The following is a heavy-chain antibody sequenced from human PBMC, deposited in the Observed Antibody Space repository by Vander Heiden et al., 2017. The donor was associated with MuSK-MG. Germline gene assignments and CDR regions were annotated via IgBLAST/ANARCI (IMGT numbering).Heavy chain of an antibody. Sequence: EVQLLESGGGLVQPGGSLILSCAASGFMFTTYAMTWVRQAPGKGLEWVSGIGTSGSGTYYSDSVKGRFIISRDNSKNTLHLQMDSLRAEDTAVYYCAKDLTPGHVVGGSGADYWGQGTLVTVSS. D-gene: IGHD1-26*01. CDR2: IGTSGSGT. J-gene: IGHJ4*02. V-gene: IGHV3-23*01. CDR1: GFMFTTYA. CDR3: AKDLTPGHVVGGSGADY.